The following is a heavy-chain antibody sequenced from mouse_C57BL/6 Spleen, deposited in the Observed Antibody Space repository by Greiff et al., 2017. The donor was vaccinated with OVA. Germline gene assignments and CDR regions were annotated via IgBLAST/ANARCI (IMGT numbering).Heavy chain of an antibody. CDR1: GYTFTGYW. CDR3: ARECSTDD. CDR2: ILPGSGST. V-gene: IGHV1-9*01. D-gene: IGHD3-1*01. J-gene: IGHJ2*02. Sequence: LVESGAELMKPGASVKLSCKATGYTFTGYWIEWVKQRPGHGLEWIGVILPGSGSTYYNEKFKGKVTFTADTSANTAYMQLSSLTTEDSAIYYCARECSTDDWGQGTSLTVSS.